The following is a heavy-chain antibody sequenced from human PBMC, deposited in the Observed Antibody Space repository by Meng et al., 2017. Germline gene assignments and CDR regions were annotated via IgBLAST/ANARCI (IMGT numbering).Heavy chain of an antibody. J-gene: IGHJ4*02. CDR1: GYTFTSYD. CDR2: MNPNSGNT. V-gene: IGHV1-8*01. Sequence: VKRVESGAEVKKPGASVKVSCKASGYTFTSYDINWVRQATGQGLEWMGWMNPNSGNTDYAQKFQGRVTMTRNTSINTAYMELSSLRSDDTAVYFCARANTYSGYDYGYWGQGTLVTVSS. D-gene: IGHD5-12*01. CDR3: ARANTYSGYDYGY.